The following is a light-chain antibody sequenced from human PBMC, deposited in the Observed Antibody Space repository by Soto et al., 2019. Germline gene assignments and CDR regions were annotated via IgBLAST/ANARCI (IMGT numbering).Light chain of an antibody. J-gene: IGKJ2*01. V-gene: IGKV4-1*01. CDR3: QQYYGTPYT. CDR1: QSVFYTSNNKNY. Sequence: DIVMTQSPDSLAVSLGERATINCKSSQSVFYTSNNKNYLAWYQQKPGQPPKRLIYWASTRESGVPDRFSGSGSGTDFTLTISSLQAEDVALSYCQQYYGTPYTFGQGTKLEIK. CDR2: WAS.